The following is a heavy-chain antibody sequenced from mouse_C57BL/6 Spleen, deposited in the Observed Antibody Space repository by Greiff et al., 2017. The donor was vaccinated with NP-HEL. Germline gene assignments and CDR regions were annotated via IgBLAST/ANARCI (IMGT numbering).Heavy chain of an antibody. CDR1: GYTFTSYW. D-gene: IGHD2-4*01. CDR2: IDPSDSYT. CDR3: ARHYDYGFDY. V-gene: IGHV1-50*01. J-gene: IGHJ2*01. Sequence: QVQLQQPGAELVKPGASVKLSCKASGYTFTSYWMQWVKQRPGQGLEWIGEIDPSDSYTNYNQKFKGKATLTVDTSSSTAYMQLSSLTSEDSAVYYCARHYDYGFDYWGQGTTLTVSS.